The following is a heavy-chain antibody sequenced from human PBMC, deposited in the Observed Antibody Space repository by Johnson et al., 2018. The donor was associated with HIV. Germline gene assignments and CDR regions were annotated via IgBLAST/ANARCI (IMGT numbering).Heavy chain of an antibody. V-gene: IGHV3-7*01. D-gene: IGHD1-26*01. CDR1: GFTFSSYW. CDR3: ARDSGSYQGAFDI. J-gene: IGHJ3*02. Sequence: VQLVESGGGVVQPGGSLRLSCAASGFTFSSYWMSWVRQAPGKGLEWVANIKQDGSEKYYVDSVKGRFTISRDNAKNSLYLQMNSLRAEDTAVYYCARDSGSYQGAFDIWGQGTTVTVSS. CDR2: IKQDGSEK.